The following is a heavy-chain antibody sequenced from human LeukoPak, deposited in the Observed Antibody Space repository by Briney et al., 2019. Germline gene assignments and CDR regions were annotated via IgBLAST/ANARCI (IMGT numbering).Heavy chain of an antibody. CDR3: ASWKYSYGHDH. CDR1: GFTFSSYE. J-gene: IGHJ4*02. CDR2: ISSSGNTI. Sequence: PGGSLRLPCVASGFTFSSYEMIWVRQAPGKGLEWVSYISSSGNTIYYADSVKGRFTISRDNAKNSLYLQMNSLRAEDTAVYYCASWKYSYGHDHWGQGTLVTVSS. V-gene: IGHV3-48*03. D-gene: IGHD5-18*01.